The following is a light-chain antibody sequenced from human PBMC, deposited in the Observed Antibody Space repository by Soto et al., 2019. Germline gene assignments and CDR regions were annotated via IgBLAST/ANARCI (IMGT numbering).Light chain of an antibody. CDR2: GNT. Sequence: VLTQPPSVSWAPGQSVTISCTGSSSNIGAGYDVHWYLQLPGTAPKLLIYGNTNRPSGVPDRFSGSKSGSSASLAITGLQAEDEADYYCQSHDSSLHASVFGTGTKVTVL. CDR3: QSHDSSLHASV. CDR1: SSNIGAGYD. V-gene: IGLV1-40*01. J-gene: IGLJ1*01.